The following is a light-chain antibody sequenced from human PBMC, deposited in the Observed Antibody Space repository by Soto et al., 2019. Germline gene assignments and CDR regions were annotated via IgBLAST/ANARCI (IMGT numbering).Light chain of an antibody. V-gene: IGKV2-28*01. CDR1: QSLLHRNGYNY. J-gene: IGKJ3*01. CDR2: LGS. CDR3: MRALQTSFT. Sequence: DIVMTQSPLSLSVTPGEPASISCRCSQSLLHRNGYNYLDWYLQKSGQSPQLLITLGSNRASGVSDRLSGSGSDTDFTLNITRVEAGDVGVYYCMRALQTSFTFGPGTRVDI.